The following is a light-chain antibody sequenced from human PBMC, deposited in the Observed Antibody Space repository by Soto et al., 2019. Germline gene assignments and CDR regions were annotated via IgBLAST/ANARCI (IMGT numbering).Light chain of an antibody. CDR2: AAS. CDR3: QKYNSALWT. Sequence: DIQMTQSTSSLSASVGDRVTITCRASQSISNYLAWYQQKPGKVPKLLIYAASTLQSGVPSRFSGSGSGTDFTLTISSLQPEDVATYYCQKYNSALWTFGHGTKVEIK. J-gene: IGKJ1*01. V-gene: IGKV1-27*01. CDR1: QSISNY.